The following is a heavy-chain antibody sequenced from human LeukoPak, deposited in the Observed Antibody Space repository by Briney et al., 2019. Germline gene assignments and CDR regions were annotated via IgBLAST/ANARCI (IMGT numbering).Heavy chain of an antibody. CDR1: LFSFSSYA. Sequence: GGSLRLSCAASLFSFSSYAISWVCQAPRKGGEWVSAISGSGGSTYYADSVKGRFTISRDNSKNTLYLQMNSLRAEDTAVYYCAKGQNVLLWFGELLAQDYYYYGMDVWGQGTTVTVSS. V-gene: IGHV3-23*01. CDR3: AKGQNVLLWFGELLAQDYYYYGMDV. J-gene: IGHJ6*02. CDR2: ISGSGGST. D-gene: IGHD3-10*01.